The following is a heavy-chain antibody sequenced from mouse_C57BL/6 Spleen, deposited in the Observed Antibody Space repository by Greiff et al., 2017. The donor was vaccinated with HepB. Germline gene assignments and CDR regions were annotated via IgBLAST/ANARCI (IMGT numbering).Heavy chain of an antibody. CDR1: GFTFSSYA. Sequence: EVQRVESGGGLVKPGGSLKLSCAASGFTFSSYAMSWVRQTPEKRLEWVATISAGGSYTYYPDNVKGRFTISRDNAKNNLYLQMSHLKSEDTAMYYCARRDSNYWYFDVWGTGTTVTVSS. V-gene: IGHV5-4*01. D-gene: IGHD2-5*01. CDR3: ARRDSNYWYFDV. J-gene: IGHJ1*03. CDR2: ISAGGSYT.